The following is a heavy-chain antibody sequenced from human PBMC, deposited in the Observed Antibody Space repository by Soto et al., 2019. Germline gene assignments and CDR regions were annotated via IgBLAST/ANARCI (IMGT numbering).Heavy chain of an antibody. V-gene: IGHV3-23*01. CDR3: ARVAVDYINSLDN. Sequence: EVQRLDSGGCILQPGGSLRLSCAASGFIVNAYAMTWVRQAPGKGLEWVSAIGGSGGNTLYAASVTGRFTISRDNSRDKVDLQTNIQRAEDTAVNYCARVAVDYINSLDNWGQGILVTVSS. CDR1: GFIVNAYA. CDR2: IGGSGGNT. J-gene: IGHJ4*02. D-gene: IGHD4-4*01.